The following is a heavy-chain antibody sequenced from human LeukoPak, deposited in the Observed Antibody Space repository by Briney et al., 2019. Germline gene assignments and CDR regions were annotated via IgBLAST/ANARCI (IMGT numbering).Heavy chain of an antibody. CDR1: GFTFTKNW. Sequence: GGSLRLSCAASGFTFTKNWMHWVRQAPGKGLVWVSLIKDDGTTTAYADSVKARFTISRDNAKNTVYLQMNSLRAEDTAIYYCARDRFHAVESWGQGTLVTVSS. CDR3: ARDRFHAVES. CDR2: IKDDGTTT. V-gene: IGHV3-74*01. D-gene: IGHD3-16*01. J-gene: IGHJ5*01.